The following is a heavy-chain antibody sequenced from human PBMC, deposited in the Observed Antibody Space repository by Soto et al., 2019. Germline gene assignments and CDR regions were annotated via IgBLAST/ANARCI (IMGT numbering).Heavy chain of an antibody. Sequence: QVQLQESGPGLVKPSQTLSLTCTVSGGSISSGGYYWSWIRQHPGKGLEWIGYIYYSGSTYYNPSLTSRVTISVDTSKNQFSLKLSSVTAADTAVYYCARGEVSSSPFDDWGQGTLVTVSS. J-gene: IGHJ4*02. CDR1: GGSISSGGYY. V-gene: IGHV4-31*03. D-gene: IGHD1-26*01. CDR2: IYYSGST. CDR3: ARGEVSSSPFDD.